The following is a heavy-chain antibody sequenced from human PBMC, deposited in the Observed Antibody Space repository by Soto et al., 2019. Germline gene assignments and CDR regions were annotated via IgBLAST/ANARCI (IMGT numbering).Heavy chain of an antibody. D-gene: IGHD2-15*01. CDR3: ARDAGYCSGGSCFTLSGAFDI. V-gene: IGHV3-33*01. CDR2: IWYDGSNK. Sequence: GGSLRLSSAASGFTFSSYGMHWVRQAPGKGLEWVAVIWYDGSNKYYADSVKGRFTISRDNSKNTLYLQMNSLRAEDTAVYYCARDAGYCSGGSCFTLSGAFDIWGQGTMVTVS. J-gene: IGHJ3*02. CDR1: GFTFSSYG.